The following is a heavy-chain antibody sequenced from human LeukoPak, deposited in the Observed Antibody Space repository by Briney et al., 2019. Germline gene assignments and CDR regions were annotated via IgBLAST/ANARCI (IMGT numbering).Heavy chain of an antibody. CDR2: IDYAGGST. V-gene: IGHV3-23*01. D-gene: IGHD3-10*01. Sequence: PGGSLRLSCAASGFTFNNYVMSWARQAPGRGLEWVSCIDYAGGSTNYADSVQGRFTVSRDNSKNTLYLQMNSLRAEDTAIYYCAATRVCGGVLLRPNCLYFEDWGQGTLVTVSS. CDR3: AATRVCGGVLLRPNCLYFED. CDR1: GFTFNNYV. J-gene: IGHJ4*02.